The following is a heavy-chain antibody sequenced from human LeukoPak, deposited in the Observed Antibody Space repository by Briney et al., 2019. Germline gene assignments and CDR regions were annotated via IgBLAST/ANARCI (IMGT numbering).Heavy chain of an antibody. J-gene: IGHJ3*02. CDR2: IYSGGST. Sequence: GGSRGPSLPPPGSTASTTYMSWVPQPPGKGREWASVIYSGGSTYYADSVKGRFTISRDNSKNTLYLQMNSLRAEDTAVYYCAREKSSFRGYSYGLDIWGQGTMVTVSS. CDR1: GSTASTTY. CDR3: AREKSSFRGYSYGLDI. V-gene: IGHV3-53*01. D-gene: IGHD5-18*01.